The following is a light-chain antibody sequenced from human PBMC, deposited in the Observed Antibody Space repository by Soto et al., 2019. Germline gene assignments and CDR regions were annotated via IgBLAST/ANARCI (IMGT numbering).Light chain of an antibody. J-gene: IGKJ3*01. V-gene: IGKV3-15*01. CDR2: GAS. Sequence: EIVLTQSPATLSLYPGERATLSCRASQSVYNNLAWYQQKPGQAPRLLIYGASTRATGIPARFSGSGSGTEFTLTISSLQSEDFAVYYCQQYNNWPPVTFGPGTKVDIK. CDR1: QSVYNN. CDR3: QQYNNWPPVT.